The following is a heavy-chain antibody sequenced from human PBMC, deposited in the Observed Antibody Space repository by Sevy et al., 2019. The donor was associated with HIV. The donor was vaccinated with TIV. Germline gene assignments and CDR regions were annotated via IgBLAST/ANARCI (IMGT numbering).Heavy chain of an antibody. V-gene: IGHV3-30-3*01. D-gene: IGHD3-22*01. Sequence: GGSLRLSCAASGFTFSSYAMHWVRQAPGKGLEWVAVISYDGSNKYYADSVKGRFTISRDNSKNTLYLQMNSLRAEDTVVNYCARGDYYDSSGYFSAVDIWGQGTMVTVSS. CDR1: GFTFSSYA. J-gene: IGHJ3*02. CDR2: ISYDGSNK. CDR3: ARGDYYDSSGYFSAVDI.